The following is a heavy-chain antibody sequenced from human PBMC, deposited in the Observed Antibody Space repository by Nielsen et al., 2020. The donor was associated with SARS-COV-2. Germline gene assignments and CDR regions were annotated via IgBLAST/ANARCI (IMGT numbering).Heavy chain of an antibody. D-gene: IGHD5-18*01. CDR1: GGSMSSYY. Sequence: SETLSLTCTVSGGSMSSYYWGWLRQPAGKGLEWIGRISSSGNTNYNPSLKSRVTMSVDTSKNQFSLRLSSVTAADTAVYYCARGTFGYNYWGQGTLVTVSS. CDR2: ISSSGNT. CDR3: ARGTFGYNY. J-gene: IGHJ4*02. V-gene: IGHV4-4*07.